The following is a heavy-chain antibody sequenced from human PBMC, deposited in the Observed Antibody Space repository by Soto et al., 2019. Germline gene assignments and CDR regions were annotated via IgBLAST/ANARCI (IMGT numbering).Heavy chain of an antibody. V-gene: IGHV1-2*02. CDR1: GYSIRAYY. Sequence: QVQLVQSGTEVKKPGASVKVSCQASGYSIRAYYIHWVRQAPGQGLEWMGWIDPKNGGTVSAQKFRGRLTMTRDTSISTVYMDLSGLTSDDTALYYCGRDDYGIFPYWGQGSLVTVSS. J-gene: IGHJ4*02. CDR2: IDPKNGGT. D-gene: IGHD3-10*01. CDR3: GRDDYGIFPY.